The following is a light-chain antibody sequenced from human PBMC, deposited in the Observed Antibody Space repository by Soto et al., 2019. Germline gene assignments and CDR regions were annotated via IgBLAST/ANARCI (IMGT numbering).Light chain of an antibody. CDR1: QSVSSSY. CDR2: GAS. Sequence: EVVVTQSPVTLSLSPRERATLSCRASQSVSSSYLAWYQQKPGQAPRLLIYGASSRATGIPDRFSGSGSGTDFTLTISRLEPEDFAVYYCQQYGSSPAWKFGKGNKVDIK. V-gene: IGKV3-20*01. J-gene: IGKJ1*01. CDR3: QQYGSSPAWK.